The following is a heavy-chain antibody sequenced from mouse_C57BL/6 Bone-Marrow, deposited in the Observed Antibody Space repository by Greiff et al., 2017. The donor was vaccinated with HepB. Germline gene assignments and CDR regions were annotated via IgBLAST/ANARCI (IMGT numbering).Heavy chain of an antibody. CDR2: IWSGGST. CDR3: AREDYYGSRCAWFAY. CDR1: GFSLTSYG. D-gene: IGHD1-1*01. V-gene: IGHV2-2*01. Sequence: QVQLQQSGPGLVQPSQSLSITCTVSGFSLTSYGVHWVRQSPGKGLEWLGVIWSGGSTDYNAAFISRLSISKDNSKSQVFFKMNSLQADDTAIYYCAREDYYGSRCAWFAYWGQGTLVTVSA. J-gene: IGHJ3*01.